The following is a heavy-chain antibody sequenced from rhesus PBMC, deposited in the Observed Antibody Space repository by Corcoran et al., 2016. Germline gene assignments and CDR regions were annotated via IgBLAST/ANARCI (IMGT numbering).Heavy chain of an antibody. J-gene: IGHJ2*01. V-gene: IGHV1S2*01. CDR1: GYTFTDYY. CDR3: ASGSSYVHDWYFDL. D-gene: IGHD4-29*01. CDR2: INPYHGNT. Sequence: QVQLVQSGAEVKKPGSSVKVSCKASGYTFTDYYMHWVRQAPRKGLEWMGWINPYHGNTKYAQKFQGRVTMTRDTSTSTAYMELSSLRSEDTAVYYCASGSSYVHDWYFDLWGPGTPITISS.